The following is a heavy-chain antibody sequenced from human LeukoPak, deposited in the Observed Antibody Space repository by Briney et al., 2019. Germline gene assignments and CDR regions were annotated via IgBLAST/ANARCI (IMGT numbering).Heavy chain of an antibody. V-gene: IGHV1-8*03. J-gene: IGHJ4*02. CDR2: MNPNSGNT. D-gene: IGHD4-17*01. CDR3: ASSRTVTTTTSFDY. Sequence: ASVMVSCKASGYTFTSYDINWVRQATGQGLEWMGWMNPNSGNTGYAQKFQGRVTITRNTSISTAYMEVSSLRSEDTAVYYCASSRTVTTTTSFDYWGQGTLVTVSS. CDR1: GYTFTSYD.